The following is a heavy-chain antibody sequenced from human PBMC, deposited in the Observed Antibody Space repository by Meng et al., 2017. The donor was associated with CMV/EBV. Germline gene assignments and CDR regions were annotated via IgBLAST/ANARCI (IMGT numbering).Heavy chain of an antibody. V-gene: IGHV3-30*02. CDR1: GCTFSSYG. CDR3: AKDTVVQGGIDV. J-gene: IGHJ6*02. CDR2: IRYDGSNK. D-gene: IGHD4-23*01. Sequence: GEPLKISFAASGCTFSSYGMPWVRQAPGKGLEWVALIRYDGSNKYYADSVKGRFTISRDNSKNSLYLQMICLRAEDTAVYYCAKDTVVQGGIDVWGQGTTVTVSS.